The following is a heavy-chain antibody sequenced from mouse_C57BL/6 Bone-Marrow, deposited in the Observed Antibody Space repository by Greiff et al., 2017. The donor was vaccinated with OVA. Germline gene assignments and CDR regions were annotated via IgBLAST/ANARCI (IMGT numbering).Heavy chain of an antibody. CDR1: GYKFPGSW. J-gene: IGHJ3*01. D-gene: IGHD2-4*01. CDR2: ILPGSGST. Sequence: QVQLQQSGAELMKPGASVKLSCKATGYKFPGSWLGWVKRRPDHGLGGIGEILPGSGSTNYNEKFKGKATFTADTSSNTAYMQLSSLTTEDSAIYYCARYDYGAYWGQGTLVTVSA. CDR3: ARYDYGAY. V-gene: IGHV1-9*01.